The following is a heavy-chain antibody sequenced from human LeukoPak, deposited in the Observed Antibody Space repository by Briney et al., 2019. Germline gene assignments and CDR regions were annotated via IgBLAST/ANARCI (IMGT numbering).Heavy chain of an antibody. CDR3: AHTSPGNLYCGSTSCLNWFDP. D-gene: IGHD2-2*01. J-gene: IGHJ5*02. CDR2: IYGNDDK. V-gene: IGHV2-5*01. CDR1: GFSLTTSGVG. Sequence: SGPTLVNPTQTLTLTCTFSGFSLTTSGVGVGWIRQPPGKALEWLALIYGNDDKRYIPSLRNRLTITKDTSKNQVVLTMTNMDPVDTATYYCAHTSPGNLYCGSTSCLNWFDPWGQGTLVTVSS.